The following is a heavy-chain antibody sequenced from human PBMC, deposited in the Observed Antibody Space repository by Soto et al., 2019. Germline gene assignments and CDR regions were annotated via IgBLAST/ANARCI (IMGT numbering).Heavy chain of an antibody. Sequence: GGSLRLSCAASGFTFSSFWMTWVRQAPGKGLEWVTNIKQDGIEKYYVDSVKGRFTISRDNAKNSLFLQMNSLTAEDTAVYYCARDNSVVAAAAIYYYYMDVWGKGTTVTVSS. CDR1: GFTFSSFW. V-gene: IGHV3-7*01. CDR3: ARDNSVVAAAAIYYYYMDV. J-gene: IGHJ6*03. CDR2: IKQDGIEK. D-gene: IGHD6-13*01.